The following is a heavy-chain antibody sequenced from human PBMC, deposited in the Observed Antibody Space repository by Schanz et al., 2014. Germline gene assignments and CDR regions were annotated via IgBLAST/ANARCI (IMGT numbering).Heavy chain of an antibody. CDR3: ARAGYDADNWFDA. D-gene: IGHD2-2*01. Sequence: PGGSLRLSCAASGFTFSDYYMSWIRQAPGKGLEWVSYVSSSSSYTHYADSVKGRFTISRDNAKNTLYLQMNSLSAEDTAVYYCARAGYDADNWFDAWGQGTLVTVSA. CDR2: VSSSSSYT. J-gene: IGHJ5*02. V-gene: IGHV3-11*06. CDR1: GFTFSDYY.